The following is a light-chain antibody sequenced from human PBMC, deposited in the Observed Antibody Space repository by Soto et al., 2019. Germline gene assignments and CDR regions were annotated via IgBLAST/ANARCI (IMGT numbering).Light chain of an antibody. J-gene: IGKJ1*01. Sequence: DVQLTQSPSTLSASVGDRVTITCRASQSVSSWLAWYQAKPGKAPNLLIYKASTLESGVPSRFSGSGSGTEFTLTISSLQPEDFAVYYCQQYGSSPRTFGQGTKVEIK. CDR1: QSVSSW. CDR2: KAS. CDR3: QQYGSSPRT. V-gene: IGKV1-5*03.